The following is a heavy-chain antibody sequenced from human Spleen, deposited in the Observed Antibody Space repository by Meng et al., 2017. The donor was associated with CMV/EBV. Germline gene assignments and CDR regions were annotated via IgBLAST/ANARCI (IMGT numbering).Heavy chain of an antibody. D-gene: IGHD2-21*01. CDR1: GYSFPNYW. V-gene: IGHV5-51*01. Sequence: GESLKISCKGSGYSFPNYWIGWVRQMPGKGLEWVGNIFPRDSDTRYSPSFQGQVTMSADKSITTVYLQWSSLKASDTAMYYCARLLVESCGGDCHRYYFDFWGQGTLVTVSS. J-gene: IGHJ4*02. CDR3: ARLLVESCGGDCHRYYFDF. CDR2: IFPRDSDT.